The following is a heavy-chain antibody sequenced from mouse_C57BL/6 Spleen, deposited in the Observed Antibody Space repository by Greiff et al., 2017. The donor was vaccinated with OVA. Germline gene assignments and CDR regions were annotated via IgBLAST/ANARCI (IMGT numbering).Heavy chain of an antibody. V-gene: IGHV5-4*01. D-gene: IGHD3-3*01. J-gene: IGHJ2*01. CDR3: ARDEGTLYFDY. Sequence: EVKLMESGGGLVKPGGSLKLSCAASGFTFSSSAMSWVRQTPEKRLEWVATISDGGSFTYYPDNVKGRFTISRDNAKNNLYLQMSHLKSEDTAMYYCARDEGTLYFDYWGQGTTLTVSS. CDR1: GFTFSSSA. CDR2: ISDGGSFT.